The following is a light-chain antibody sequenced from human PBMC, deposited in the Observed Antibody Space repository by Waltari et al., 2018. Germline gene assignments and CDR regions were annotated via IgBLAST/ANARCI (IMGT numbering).Light chain of an antibody. Sequence: QSALTPPPSASGSPGQSVTISCTGTSSDVGFDNYVSWYQQHPGKAPKLMIYEVNTRPSGVPDRFSGSKSGNTTSLTVSGLQAEDEGDYYCSSYAGSNNLVFGGGTKLTVL. CDR2: EVN. V-gene: IGLV2-8*01. CDR1: SSDVGFDNY. CDR3: SSYAGSNNLV. J-gene: IGLJ2*01.